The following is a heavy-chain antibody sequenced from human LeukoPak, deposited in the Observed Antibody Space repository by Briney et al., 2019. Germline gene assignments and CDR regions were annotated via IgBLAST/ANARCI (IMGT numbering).Heavy chain of an antibody. D-gene: IGHD3-10*01. CDR1: GFTFSTYA. V-gene: IGHV3-30-3*01. CDR3: ARDHSGSYYSNWLDP. CDR2: ISYDGSNE. J-gene: IGHJ5*02. Sequence: PGRSLRLSCAASGFTFSTYAMHWVRQAPGKGLEWVAVISYDGSNEYYADSVKGRFTISRDNSRNTLYLQMNSLRAEDMAVYYCARDHSGSYYSNWLDPWGQGTLVTVSS.